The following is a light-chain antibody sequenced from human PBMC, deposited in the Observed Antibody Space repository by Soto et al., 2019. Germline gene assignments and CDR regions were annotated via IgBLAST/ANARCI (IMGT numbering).Light chain of an antibody. CDR3: AAWDDSLSGVV. Sequence: QSALTQPPSASGTPGQRVTISCSGTSSNIGNNYVCWYQKLPGTAPKLLIYRNNQRPSGVPDRFSGSTSGTSASLAISGLRSDDEADYYCAAWDDSLSGVVFGGGTKLTVL. V-gene: IGLV1-47*01. CDR2: RNN. CDR1: SSNIGNNY. J-gene: IGLJ2*01.